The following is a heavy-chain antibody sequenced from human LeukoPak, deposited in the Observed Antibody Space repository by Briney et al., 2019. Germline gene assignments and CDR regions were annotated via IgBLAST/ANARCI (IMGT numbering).Heavy chain of an antibody. V-gene: IGHV3-7*01. CDR3: AAGAGWLIDY. CDR2: IKKDGSEK. CDR1: GFTFSNYW. D-gene: IGHD6-19*01. Sequence: PGGSLRLSSTASGFTFSNYWMNWVRQAPGKGLEWVAIIKKDGSEKVYVDSVRGRFTISRDNAKNTLYLQMNSLRAEDTAVYYCAAGAGWLIDYWGQGTLVTVSS. J-gene: IGHJ4*02.